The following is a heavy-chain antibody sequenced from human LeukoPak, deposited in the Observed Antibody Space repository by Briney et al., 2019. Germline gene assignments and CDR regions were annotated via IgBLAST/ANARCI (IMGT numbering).Heavy chain of an antibody. CDR3: ARSRNGYNYY. D-gene: IGHD5-24*01. CDR1: GFIFSNYE. CDR2: ISSSGSTT. J-gene: IGHJ4*02. Sequence: GGSLRLSCATSGFIFSNYEVNWVRRAPGKGLEWVSYISSSGSTTDYTESVKGRFTISRDPAMSSLYLQMNSLRAEDTALYYCARSRNGYNYYWGQGTLVTVSS. V-gene: IGHV3-48*03.